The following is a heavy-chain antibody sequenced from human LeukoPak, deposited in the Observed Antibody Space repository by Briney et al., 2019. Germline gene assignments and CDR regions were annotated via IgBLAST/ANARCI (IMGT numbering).Heavy chain of an antibody. CDR3: ARGSQRWYFDL. J-gene: IGHJ2*01. D-gene: IGHD6-25*01. V-gene: IGHV4-59*01. CDR1: GGSFRGYY. Sequence: SETLSLTCAVYGGSFRGYYWSWIRQPPGKGLEWIGYIYYSGSTNYNPSLKSRVTISVDTSKNQFSLKLSSVTAADTAVYYCARGSQRWYFDLWGRGTLVTVSS. CDR2: IYYSGST.